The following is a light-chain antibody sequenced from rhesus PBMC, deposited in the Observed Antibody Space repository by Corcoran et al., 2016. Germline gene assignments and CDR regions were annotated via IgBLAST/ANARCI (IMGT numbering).Light chain of an antibody. CDR2: DVI. Sequence: QSAPTQPPSVSGSPGQSVTISCTGTSGDIGAFNSVSWYQQHPGKAPKVMIYDVINRPSGVSARFSGSQSANTASLTISGLQAEDEADYYCCSYTTSSTFVFGGGTKLTVL. CDR3: CSYTTSSTFV. J-gene: IGLJ6*01. CDR1: SGDIGAFNS. V-gene: IGLV2S7*01.